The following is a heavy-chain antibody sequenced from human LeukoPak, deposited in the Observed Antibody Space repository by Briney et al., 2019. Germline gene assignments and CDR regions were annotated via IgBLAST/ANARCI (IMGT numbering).Heavy chain of an antibody. CDR2: ISWNSGSI. CDR1: GFTFDDYA. V-gene: IGHV3-9*01. CDR3: AKGNRSGSSDDAFDI. D-gene: IGHD1-26*01. J-gene: IGHJ3*02. Sequence: GGSLRLSCAASGFTFDDYAMHWVRQAPGKGLEWVSGISWNSGSIGYADSVKGRFTISRDNAKNSLYLQMNSLRAEDTALYYCAKGNRSGSSDDAFDIWGQGTMVTVSS.